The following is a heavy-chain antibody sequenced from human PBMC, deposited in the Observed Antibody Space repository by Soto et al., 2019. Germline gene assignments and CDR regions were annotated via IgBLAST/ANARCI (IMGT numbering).Heavy chain of an antibody. J-gene: IGHJ4*02. CDR2: ISYDGVNE. Sequence: GVSLRLSCAVSRCTFSSYGIQWVRQAQGKGLEWLALISYDGVNEKYTSSVKDRFTISRDDSHHVAYLQMSSLRTEDTAMYYCAKDRYSGTYPTYFDYWGQVSLVTVSS. CDR3: AKDRYSGTYPTYFDY. D-gene: IGHD1-26*01. CDR1: RCTFSSYG. V-gene: IGHV3-30*18.